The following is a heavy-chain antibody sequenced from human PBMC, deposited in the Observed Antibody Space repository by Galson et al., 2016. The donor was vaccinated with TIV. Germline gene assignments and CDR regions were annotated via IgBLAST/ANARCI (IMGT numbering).Heavy chain of an antibody. CDR3: SKDRDLVATTMDY. CDR2: IGGSGGST. V-gene: IGHV3-23*01. CDR1: GFTFSNYA. D-gene: IGHD5-12*01. J-gene: IGHJ4*02. Sequence: SLRLSCAASGFTFSNYAMNWVRQAPGKGLEWVAEIGGSGGSTHYADSVKGRFIISRDNSKNTLYLQMSSLRAEDTADYYCSKDRDLVATTMDYWCQGTLVTVSS.